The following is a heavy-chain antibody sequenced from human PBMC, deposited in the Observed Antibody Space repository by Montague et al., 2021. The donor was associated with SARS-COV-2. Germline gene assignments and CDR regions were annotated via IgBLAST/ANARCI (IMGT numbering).Heavy chain of an antibody. D-gene: IGHD3-10*01. Sequence: SLRLSCAASGYTFNNYGMPWVRQVPGKGLEWLAVISYEGSIKYYLDSLKGRFTISRDSSKNTVYLQMNSLRAEDTAVYYCVKRNQVFWFGDGHDAFHVWGQGTAVTVSS. V-gene: IGHV3-30*18. J-gene: IGHJ3*01. CDR1: GYTFNNYG. CDR3: VKRNQVFWFGDGHDAFHV. CDR2: ISYEGSIK.